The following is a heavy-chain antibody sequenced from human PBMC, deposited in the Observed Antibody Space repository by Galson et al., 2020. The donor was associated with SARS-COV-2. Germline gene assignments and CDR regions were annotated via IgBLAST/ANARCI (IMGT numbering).Heavy chain of an antibody. J-gene: IGHJ4*02. Sequence: HGESLKISCKGSGYAFTNYWIGWVRQMPGKGLEWVGITYPGASDTRYSPSFQGQVTISIDKSISTMYLQWSSLKASDATIYYCARRIPGTAAAYYWGQGTLVTVSS. CDR3: ARRIPGTAAAYY. CDR2: TYPGASDT. D-gene: IGHD2-2*01. CDR1: GYAFTNYW. V-gene: IGHV5-51*01.